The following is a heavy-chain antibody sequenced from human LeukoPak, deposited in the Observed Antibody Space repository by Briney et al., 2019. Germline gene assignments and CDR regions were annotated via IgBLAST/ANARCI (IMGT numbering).Heavy chain of an antibody. CDR2: IKQDGSEK. V-gene: IGHV3-7*01. J-gene: IGHJ4*02. CDR3: ARKGVFDWLSYFDY. Sequence: GGSLRLSCAASGFTFSSYWMSWVRQAPGKGLEWVANIKQDGSEKYYVDSVKGRSTISRDNAKNSLYLQMNSLRAEDTAVYYCARKGVFDWLSYFDYWGQGTLVTVSS. D-gene: IGHD3-9*01. CDR1: GFTFSSYW.